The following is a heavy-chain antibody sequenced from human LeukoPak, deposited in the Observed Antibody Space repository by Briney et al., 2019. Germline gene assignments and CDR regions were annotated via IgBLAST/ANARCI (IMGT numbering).Heavy chain of an antibody. J-gene: IGHJ3*02. CDR2: IVVGSGNT. D-gene: IGHD1-26*01. CDR3: ASRTRGSYDAFDI. Sequence: ASVKVSCKASGFTFTSSAMQWVRQARGQRLEWIGWIVVGSGNTNYAQKFQERVTITRDMSTSTAYMELSSLRSEDTAVYYCASRTRGSYDAFDIWGQGTMVTVSS. CDR1: GFTFTSSA. V-gene: IGHV1-58*02.